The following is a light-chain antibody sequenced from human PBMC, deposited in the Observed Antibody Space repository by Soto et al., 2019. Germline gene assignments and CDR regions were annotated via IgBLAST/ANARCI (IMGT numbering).Light chain of an antibody. CDR2: GAS. Sequence: EIVLTQSPGTLSLSPGERATLSCRASQSVSSSYLAWYQQKPGQAPRLLIYGASSSATGIPDRFSGSGSGTDFTLTISRLEPEDFAVYYCQQYGRSPMGYTFGQGTKLEIK. CDR1: QSVSSSY. V-gene: IGKV3-20*01. J-gene: IGKJ2*01. CDR3: QQYGRSPMGYT.